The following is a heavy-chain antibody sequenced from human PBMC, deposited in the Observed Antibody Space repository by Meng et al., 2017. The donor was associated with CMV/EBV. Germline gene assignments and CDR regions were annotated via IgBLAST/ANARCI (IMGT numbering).Heavy chain of an antibody. CDR2: ISSSSSYI. CDR1: GFTFSSYS. Sequence: GESLKISCAASGFTFSSYSMNWVRQAPGKGLEWVSSISSSSSYIYYADSVKGRFTISRDNAKNSPYLQMNSLRAEDTAVYYCARDGSSYGMDVWGQGTTVTVSS. J-gene: IGHJ6*02. V-gene: IGHV3-21*01. CDR3: ARDGSSYGMDV.